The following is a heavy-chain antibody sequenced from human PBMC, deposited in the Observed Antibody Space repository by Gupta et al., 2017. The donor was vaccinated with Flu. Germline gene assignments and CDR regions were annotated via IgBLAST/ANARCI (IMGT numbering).Heavy chain of an antibody. D-gene: IGHD1-7*01. CDR3: AKGGLHNWNYDGDY. V-gene: IGHV3-30*18. Sequence: QVQLVESGGGVVQPGRSLRLSCAASGLTFGSYGMHWVRQAPGKGLEWVAVISYDGSNQWLVDSVRGRFTISRDNSKNTLYLQMNSLRPEDTAVYYCAKGGLHNWNYDGDYWGQGTLVTVSS. CDR1: GLTFGSYG. CDR2: ISYDGSNQ. J-gene: IGHJ4*02.